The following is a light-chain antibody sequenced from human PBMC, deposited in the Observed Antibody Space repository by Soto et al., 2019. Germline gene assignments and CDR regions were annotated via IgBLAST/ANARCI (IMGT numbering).Light chain of an antibody. CDR2: GAS. V-gene: IGKV3-15*01. CDR3: QQYNNWPSWT. J-gene: IGKJ1*01. CDR1: QSVATT. Sequence: EIVMTQSPATLSVSPGERATLSCRASQSVATTLAWYQKKPGQPPRLLIYGASTRATGIPARFSGSGSGTELTLTISSLQSEDFAVYYCQQYNNWPSWTFGQGTKVDI.